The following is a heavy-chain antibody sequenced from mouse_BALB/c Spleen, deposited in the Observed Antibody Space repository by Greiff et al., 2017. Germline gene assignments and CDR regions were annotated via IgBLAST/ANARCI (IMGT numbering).Heavy chain of an antibody. Sequence: QVQLKQSGAELVRPGTSVKISCKASGYTFTNYWLGWVKQRPGHGLEWIGDIYPGGGYTNYNEKFKGKATLTADTSSSTAYMQLSSLTSEDSAVYICVYYYGSSGDYWGQGTTLTVSS. V-gene: IGHV1-63*02. J-gene: IGHJ2*01. CDR3: VYYYGSSGDY. CDR1: GYTFTNYW. CDR2: IYPGGGYT. D-gene: IGHD1-1*01.